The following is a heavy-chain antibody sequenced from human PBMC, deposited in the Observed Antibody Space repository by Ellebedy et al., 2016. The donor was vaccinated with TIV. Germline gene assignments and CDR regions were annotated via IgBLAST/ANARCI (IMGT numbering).Heavy chain of an antibody. CDR1: GYNFVSNW. J-gene: IGHJ4*02. V-gene: IGHV5-51*01. CDR2: IYPGDSDT. CDR3: ARLLNYGDH. D-gene: IGHD3-16*01. Sequence: GESLKLSCRGSGYNFVSNWIGWVRQMPGKGLEWMGIIYPGDSDTRYSPSFQGQVTISADTSISNAYLQWSRLQAPDTAMYYCARLLNYGDHWGQGTLVTVSS.